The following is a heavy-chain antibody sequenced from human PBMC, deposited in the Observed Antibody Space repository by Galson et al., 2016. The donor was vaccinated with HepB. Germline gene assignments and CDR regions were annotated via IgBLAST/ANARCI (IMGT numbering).Heavy chain of an antibody. Sequence: SVKVSCKASGYTFTNYGITWVRQAPGQGLEWMGWISVYDGNTNYAQELQGRVTMTTDTSTSTAYMEVRNLRSDDTAVYYCARLLTTVTAGRDYFDYWGKGSLVTVSS. CDR3: ARLLTTVTAGRDYFDY. V-gene: IGHV1-18*04. J-gene: IGHJ4*02. D-gene: IGHD4-17*01. CDR1: GYTFTNYG. CDR2: ISVYDGNT.